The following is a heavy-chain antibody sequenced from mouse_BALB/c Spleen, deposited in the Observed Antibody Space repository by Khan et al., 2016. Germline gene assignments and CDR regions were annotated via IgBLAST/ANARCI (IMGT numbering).Heavy chain of an antibody. CDR3: ARDDQDYDAWFAS. V-gene: IGHV2-9*02. Sequence: VQLQESGPGLVAPSQSLSITCTVSGFSLTSSGVHWVRQPPGKGLDWLGVIWAGGSTDYNSALMSRLSITKDNSQNQGFLKMNSLQTDDPALYYCARDDQDYDAWFASWGQGTLVTVSA. D-gene: IGHD2-4*01. J-gene: IGHJ3*01. CDR1: GFSLTSSG. CDR2: IWAGGST.